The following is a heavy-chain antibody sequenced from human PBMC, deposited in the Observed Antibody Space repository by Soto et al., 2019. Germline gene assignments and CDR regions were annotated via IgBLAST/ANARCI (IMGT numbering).Heavy chain of an antibody. CDR1: GYTFTTYY. D-gene: IGHD4-17*01. Sequence: QVQLVQSGAEVKKPGASVEVPCKASGYTFTTYYIHWVRHAPGQGLEWMGVINPGGVSTKYAQKFQDRVRMTKGTSSCTVYMDLSMRRSEETAVYFCARGGNGDNVGYWKFDLWGGGTLVTVSP. V-gene: IGHV1-46*01. J-gene: IGHJ2*01. CDR3: ARGGNGDNVGYWKFDL. CDR2: INPGGVST.